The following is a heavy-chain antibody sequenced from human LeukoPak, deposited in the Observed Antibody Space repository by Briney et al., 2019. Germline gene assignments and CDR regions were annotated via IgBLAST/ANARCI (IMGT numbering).Heavy chain of an antibody. Sequence: GGSLRLSCAASGFTVSSNYMSWVRQAPGKGLEWVSVIYSGGSTYYADSVKGRFTISRDNSKNTLYLQMNSLRAEDTAVYYCAREHRGSGSLIDYWGQGTLVTVSS. CDR3: AREHRGSGSLIDY. CDR1: GFTVSSNY. D-gene: IGHD3-10*01. J-gene: IGHJ4*02. V-gene: IGHV3-53*01. CDR2: IYSGGST.